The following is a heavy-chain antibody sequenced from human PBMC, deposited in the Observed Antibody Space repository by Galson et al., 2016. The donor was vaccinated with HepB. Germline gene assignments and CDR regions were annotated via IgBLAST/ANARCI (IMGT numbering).Heavy chain of an antibody. Sequence: QSGAEVKKPGESLKISCKASGYSFTTYWIGWVRQVPGKGLEWVGIIHPGDSDTRYSPSFQGQVTISADRSISTAYLQWSSLKASDTAMYYCARRKNYAPDYWGQGTLVTVSS. CDR2: IHPGDSDT. D-gene: IGHD1-7*01. V-gene: IGHV5-51*01. J-gene: IGHJ4*02. CDR3: ARRKNYAPDY. CDR1: GYSFTTYW.